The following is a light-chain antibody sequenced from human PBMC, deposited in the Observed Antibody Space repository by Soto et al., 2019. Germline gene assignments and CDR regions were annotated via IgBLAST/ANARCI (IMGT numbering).Light chain of an antibody. CDR3: QQYYSNPRT. CDR2: WAS. J-gene: IGKJ1*01. V-gene: IGKV4-1*01. CDR1: QSVLYSSNNKNY. Sequence: DIVMTQSPDSLAVSLGERATINCKSSQSVLYSSNNKNYLAWYQQKPGQPPKLLIFWASTRESGVPDRFSGSWSGTDFTLTISSLQAEDVAVYYCQQYYSNPRTFGQGTKVEIK.